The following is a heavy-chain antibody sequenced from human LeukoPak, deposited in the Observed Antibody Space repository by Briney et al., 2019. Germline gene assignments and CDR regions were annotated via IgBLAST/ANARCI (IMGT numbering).Heavy chain of an antibody. Sequence: GGSLRLSCAASGFTFSSYALSWVRQAPGQGLECVSGISGSGGSTYSAESLKGRFTISRDNSKITVYLQINTLRTDDTAVFYFARVVLGSAFDNWGQGTLVTVSS. D-gene: IGHD7-27*01. CDR3: ARVVLGSAFDN. CDR1: GFTFSSYA. CDR2: ISGSGGST. J-gene: IGHJ4*02. V-gene: IGHV3-23*01.